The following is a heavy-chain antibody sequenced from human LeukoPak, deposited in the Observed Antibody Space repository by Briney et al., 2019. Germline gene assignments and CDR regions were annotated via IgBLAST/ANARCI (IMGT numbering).Heavy chain of an antibody. J-gene: IGHJ4*02. D-gene: IGHD4-17*01. V-gene: IGHV3-30*03. CDR2: ISNDGSKK. CDR3: ARDWGRGDSKYLDF. Sequence: GGSLRLSCRVSGLTVSTALMDWVRQAPGKGLECVALISNDGSKKYYAGSAKGRFTISRDNSRNTVFLEMNSPRGDDTAVYFCARDWGRGDSKYLDFWGQGILVTVSS. CDR1: GLTVSTAL.